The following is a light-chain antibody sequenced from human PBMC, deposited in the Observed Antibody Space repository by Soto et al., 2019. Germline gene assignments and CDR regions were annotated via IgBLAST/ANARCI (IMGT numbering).Light chain of an antibody. CDR1: QSINSSY. CDR2: GAC. V-gene: IGKV3-20*01. CDR3: QQYGSSPLYT. J-gene: IGKJ2*01. Sequence: EIVLTQSPGTLSLSPGERATLSCRASQSINSSYLASYQQKPGQAPRLLIYGACSRVTGIPDRFRGSGSGTDFNLTISSLEPEDFAVYYCQQYGSSPLYTFGQGTKLAIK.